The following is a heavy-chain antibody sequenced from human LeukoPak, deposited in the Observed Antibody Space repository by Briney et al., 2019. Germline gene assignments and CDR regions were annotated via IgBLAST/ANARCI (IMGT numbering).Heavy chain of an antibody. J-gene: IGHJ4*02. CDR3: AREVRSGARLFGY. D-gene: IGHD3-10*01. CDR1: GYTFTGYY. CDR2: INPNSGGT. Sequence: ASVNVSCTASGYTFTGYYMHWVRQAPGQGLEWMGWINPNSGGTNYAQKFQGRVTMTRDTSISTAYMELSRLRSDDTAVYYCAREVRSGARLFGYWGQGTLVTVSS. V-gene: IGHV1-2*02.